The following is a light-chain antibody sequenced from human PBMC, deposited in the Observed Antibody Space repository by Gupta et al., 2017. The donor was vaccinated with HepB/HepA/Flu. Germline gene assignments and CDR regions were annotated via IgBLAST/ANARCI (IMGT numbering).Light chain of an antibody. CDR3: QSYDSSRKAV. CDR2: GNS. Sequence: QSVLTQPPSVSGAPGQRVTISCTGSSSNIGAGYDVHWYQQLPGTAPKLLIYGNSNRPSGVPDRFSGSKSGTAASLAITGLQAEDEADYYCQSYDSSRKAVFGTGTKVTVL. J-gene: IGLJ1*01. CDR1: SSNIGAGYD. V-gene: IGLV1-40*01.